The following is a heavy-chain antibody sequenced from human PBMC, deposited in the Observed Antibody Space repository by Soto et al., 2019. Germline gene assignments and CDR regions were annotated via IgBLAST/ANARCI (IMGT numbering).Heavy chain of an antibody. V-gene: IGHV3-30*03. Sequence: SLILSCAASGFTFSSYGMHWVRQAPGKGLEWVAVISYDGSNKYYADSVKGRFTISRDNSKNTLYLQMNSLRAEDTAVYYCARLAKGVVPAAKDYYYGMDVWGQGTTVTVSS. CDR2: ISYDGSNK. CDR1: GFTFSSYG. J-gene: IGHJ6*02. D-gene: IGHD2-2*01. CDR3: ARLAKGVVPAAKDYYYGMDV.